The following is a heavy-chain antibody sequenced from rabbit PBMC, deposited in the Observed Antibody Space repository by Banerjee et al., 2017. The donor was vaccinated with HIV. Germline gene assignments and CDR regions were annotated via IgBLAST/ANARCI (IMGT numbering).Heavy chain of an antibody. D-gene: IGHD8-1*01. J-gene: IGHJ5*01. CDR3: ARDAGGSAYDYWLDL. CDR2: IYAGSDGST. V-gene: IGHV1S40*01. CDR1: GFSFSSNYY. Sequence: QSLEESGGDLVKPGASLTLTCTVSGFSFSSNYYMCWVRQAPGKGLEWIACIYAGSDGSTYYASWVNGRFTISKASSTTVTLQMTSLTAADTATYFCARDAGGSAYDYWLDLWGPGTLVTVS.